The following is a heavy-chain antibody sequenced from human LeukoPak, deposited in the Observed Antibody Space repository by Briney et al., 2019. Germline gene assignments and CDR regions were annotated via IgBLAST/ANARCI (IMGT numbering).Heavy chain of an antibody. D-gene: IGHD3-3*01. Sequence: SETLSLTCAVYGGSFSGYYWSWIRQPPGKGLEWIGEINHSGSTNYNPSLKSRVTIPVDTSKNQFSLKLSSVTAADTAVYYCARDGFLEWLLNRGGFDYWGQGTLVTVSS. CDR2: INHSGST. CDR1: GGSFSGYY. CDR3: ARDGFLEWLLNRGGFDY. J-gene: IGHJ4*02. V-gene: IGHV4-34*01.